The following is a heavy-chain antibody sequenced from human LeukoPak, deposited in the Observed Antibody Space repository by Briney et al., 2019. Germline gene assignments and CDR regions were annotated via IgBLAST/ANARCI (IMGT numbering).Heavy chain of an antibody. J-gene: IGHJ4*02. V-gene: IGHV1-69*05. Sequence: SVKVSCKASGGTFSSYAISWVRQAPGQGLKWMGGIIPIFGTANYAQKFQGRVTITTDESTSTAYMELSSLRSEDTAVYYCARGDSSGYSSFDYWGQGTLVTVSS. CDR3: ARGDSSGYSSFDY. CDR2: IIPIFGTA. CDR1: GGTFSSYA. D-gene: IGHD3-22*01.